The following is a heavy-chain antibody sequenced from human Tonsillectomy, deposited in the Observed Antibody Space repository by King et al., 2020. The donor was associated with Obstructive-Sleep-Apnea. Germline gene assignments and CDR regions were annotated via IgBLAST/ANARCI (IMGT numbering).Heavy chain of an antibody. D-gene: IGHD2-15*01. CDR1: GYTFINYD. Sequence: QLVQSGAEVRKPGASVKLSCKASGYTFINYDMHWVRQAPGQGLEWMGTINPSRGATSYAQKFQGRVTATRDTSTSTVYMGLSSLRSEDTALYYCARVRYCSAGSCYSEADYRGQGTLLTVSS. CDR2: INPSRGAT. CDR3: ARVRYCSAGSCYSEADY. V-gene: IGHV1-46*03. J-gene: IGHJ4*02.